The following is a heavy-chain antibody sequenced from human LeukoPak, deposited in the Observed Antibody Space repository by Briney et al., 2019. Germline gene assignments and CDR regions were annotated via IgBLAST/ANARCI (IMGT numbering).Heavy chain of an antibody. V-gene: IGHV3-74*01. D-gene: IGHD3-22*01. Sequence: PGGSLRLSCAASGFTFSSYWMHWVRQAPGKGLVWVSRINSDGSSTSYADSVKGRFTISRDNAKNTLCLQMNSLRAEDTAVYYCARVRGYYDSSGYYEGRVFDYWGQGTLVTVSS. J-gene: IGHJ4*02. CDR1: GFTFSSYW. CDR2: INSDGSST. CDR3: ARVRGYYDSSGYYEGRVFDY.